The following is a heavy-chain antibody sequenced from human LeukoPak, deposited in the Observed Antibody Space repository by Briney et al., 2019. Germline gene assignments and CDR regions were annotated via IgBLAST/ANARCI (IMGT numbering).Heavy chain of an antibody. J-gene: IGHJ4*02. D-gene: IGHD5-18*01. CDR2: IFYSGST. Sequence: NPSETLSLTCTVSGVSISSYYWSWIRQPPGKGLEWIGYIFYSGSTYYNPSLKSRVTMSVDTSKNQFSLKLSSVTAADTAVYYCASISTAKNYWGQGTLVTVSS. V-gene: IGHV4-59*08. CDR3: ASISTAKNY. CDR1: GVSISSYY.